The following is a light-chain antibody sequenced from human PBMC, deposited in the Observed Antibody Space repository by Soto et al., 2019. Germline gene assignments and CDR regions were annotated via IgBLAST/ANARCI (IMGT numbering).Light chain of an antibody. CDR2: NVS. V-gene: IGKV2-30*01. CDR1: HSLAYIDGNTY. Sequence: EVVMPQSPLSLPVTLGQPASISCRSSHSLAYIDGNTYLTWFHQRPGQSPRRLIYNVSNRDSGVPDRFIGSGSGTDFTLKISRVEAEDVGIYYCMQSTHWPPYTFGQGTKLEIK. J-gene: IGKJ2*01. CDR3: MQSTHWPPYT.